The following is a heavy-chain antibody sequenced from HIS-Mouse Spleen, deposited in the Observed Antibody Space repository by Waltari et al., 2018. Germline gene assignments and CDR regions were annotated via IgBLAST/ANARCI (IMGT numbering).Heavy chain of an antibody. CDR1: GGSISSSSYY. D-gene: IGHD4-17*01. V-gene: IGHV4-39*07. CDR2: IYYSGST. J-gene: IGHJ5*02. CDR3: ARDYGDNWFDP. Sequence: QLQLQESGPGLVKPSETMSRTCTISGGSISSSSYYWGWFRQPPGKGLEWIGSIYYSGSTYYNPSLKSRVTISVDTSKNQFSLKLSSVTAADTAVYYCARDYGDNWFDPWGQGTLVTVSS.